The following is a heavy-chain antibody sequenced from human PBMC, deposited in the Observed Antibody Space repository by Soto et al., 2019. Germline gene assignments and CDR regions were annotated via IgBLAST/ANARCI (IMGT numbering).Heavy chain of an antibody. D-gene: IGHD6-13*01. CDR2: MNPNSGNT. Sequence: QVQLVQSGAEVKKPGASVRVSCKASGYTFTSYDINWVRQATGQGLEWMGWMNPNSGNTGYAQKFQGRVTMTRNTSISTAYMELSSLRSEDTAVYYCARHSSSWYEGWFDPWGQGTLVTVSS. CDR3: ARHSSSWYEGWFDP. V-gene: IGHV1-8*01. J-gene: IGHJ5*02. CDR1: GYTFTSYD.